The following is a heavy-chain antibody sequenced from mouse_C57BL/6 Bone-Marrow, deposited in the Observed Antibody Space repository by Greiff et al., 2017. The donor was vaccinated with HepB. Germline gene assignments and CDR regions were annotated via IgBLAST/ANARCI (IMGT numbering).Heavy chain of an antibody. J-gene: IGHJ1*03. D-gene: IGHD2-4*01. Sequence: QVTLKECGPGILQPSQTLSLTCSFSGFSLSTFGMGVGWIRQPSGKGLEWLAHIWWDDDKYYNPALKSRLTISKDTSKNQVFLKIANVDTADTATYYCARMDYDYDEDWYFDVWGTGTTVTVSS. V-gene: IGHV8-8*01. CDR2: IWWDDDK. CDR3: ARMDYDYDEDWYFDV. CDR1: GFSLSTFGMG.